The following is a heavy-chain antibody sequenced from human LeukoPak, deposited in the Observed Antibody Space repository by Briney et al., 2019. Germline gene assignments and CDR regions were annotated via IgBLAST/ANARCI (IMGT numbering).Heavy chain of an antibody. D-gene: IGHD5-12*01. CDR1: VGSFSGYY. J-gene: IGHJ5*02. CDR3: ARGRVATMGWFDP. Sequence: SETLSLTCAVYVGSFSGYYWSWIRQPPGKGLEWIGEINHSGSTNYNPSLKSRVTISVDTSKNQFSLKLSSVTAADTAVYYCARGRVATMGWFDPWGQGTLVTVSS. CDR2: INHSGST. V-gene: IGHV4-34*01.